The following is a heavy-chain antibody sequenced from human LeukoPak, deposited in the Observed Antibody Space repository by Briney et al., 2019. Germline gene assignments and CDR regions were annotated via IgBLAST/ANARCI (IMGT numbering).Heavy chain of an antibody. CDR3: ARGSSTWHLDY. Sequence: GGSLRLSCAASGFTFSNYWMHWVRQAPGKGPVWVSRINSDRRTTSYADSVKGRFTISRDNGKNTLYLQMNSLRVEDTAVYYCARGSSTWHLDYWGQGALVTVSS. J-gene: IGHJ4*02. CDR1: GFTFSNYW. CDR2: INSDRRTT. D-gene: IGHD6-13*01. V-gene: IGHV3-74*01.